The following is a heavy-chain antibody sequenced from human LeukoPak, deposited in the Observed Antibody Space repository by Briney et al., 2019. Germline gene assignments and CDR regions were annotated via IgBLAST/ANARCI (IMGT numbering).Heavy chain of an antibody. CDR1: GGSISSNDYY. CDR3: ARHGGDSTNHWYFDL. D-gene: IGHD2-21*02. Sequence: PSETPSLTCTVSGGSISSNDYYWDWIRQPPGMGLEYIGSIYYSGSTYYNPSLKSRVTTSVDTSKNQFSLKLSSVTAADTAVYYCARHGGDSTNHWYFDLWGRGTLVTVSS. CDR2: IYYSGST. J-gene: IGHJ2*01. V-gene: IGHV4-39*01.